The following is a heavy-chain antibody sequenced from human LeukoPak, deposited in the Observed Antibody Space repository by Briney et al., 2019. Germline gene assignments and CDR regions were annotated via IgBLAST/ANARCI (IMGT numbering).Heavy chain of an antibody. J-gene: IGHJ5*02. CDR2: IYPGDSDT. CDR1: GYSFTSYW. Sequence: GESLKISCKGSGYSFTSYWIGWVRQMPGKGLEWMGIIYPGDSDTRYSPSFQGQVTISADKSISTAYLQWSSLKASDTAMYYCARRVLGSSSGGGWFDPWGQGTLVTVSS. D-gene: IGHD6-6*01. V-gene: IGHV5-51*01. CDR3: ARRVLGSSSGGGWFDP.